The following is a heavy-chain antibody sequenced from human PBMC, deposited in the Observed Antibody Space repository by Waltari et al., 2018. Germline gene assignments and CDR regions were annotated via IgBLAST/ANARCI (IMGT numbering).Heavy chain of an antibody. CDR1: GGSISSHY. CDR3: ARHYDILTGYYMGVFDP. CDR2: IYYSGST. J-gene: IGHJ5*02. D-gene: IGHD3-9*01. Sequence: QVQLQESGPGLVKPSETLSLTCTVSGGSISSHYWSWIRQPPGKGLEWIGYIYYSGSTNYTPSLKSRVTISVATSKNQFSLKLSSVTAADTAVYYCARHYDILTGYYMGVFDPWGQGTLVTVSS. V-gene: IGHV4-59*11.